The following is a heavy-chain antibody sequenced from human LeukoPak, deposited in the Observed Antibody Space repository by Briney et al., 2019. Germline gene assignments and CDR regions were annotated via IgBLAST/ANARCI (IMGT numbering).Heavy chain of an antibody. CDR3: ARGQGYCSGGSCRGNWFDP. CDR1: GGSISSGGYS. Sequence: PSQTLSLTCAVSGGSISSGGYSWSWIRQPPGKGLEWIGYIYHSGSTYYNPSLKSRVTISVDTSKNQFSLKPTSVTAADTAVYYCARGQGYCSGGSCRGNWFDPWGQGTLVTVSS. D-gene: IGHD2-15*01. J-gene: IGHJ5*02. V-gene: IGHV4-30-2*01. CDR2: IYHSGST.